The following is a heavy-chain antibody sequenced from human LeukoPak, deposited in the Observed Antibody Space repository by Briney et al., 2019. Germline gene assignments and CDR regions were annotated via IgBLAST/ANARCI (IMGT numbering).Heavy chain of an antibody. Sequence: KPSETLSLTCAVYGGSFSGYYWSWIRQPPGKGLEWIGEINHSGSTNYNPSLKSRVTISVDTSKNQFSLKLSSVTAADTAVYYCAVQGAEEMATITNYWGQGTLVTVSP. CDR2: INHSGST. V-gene: IGHV4-34*01. D-gene: IGHD5-24*01. CDR3: AVQGAEEMATITNY. J-gene: IGHJ4*02. CDR1: GGSFSGYY.